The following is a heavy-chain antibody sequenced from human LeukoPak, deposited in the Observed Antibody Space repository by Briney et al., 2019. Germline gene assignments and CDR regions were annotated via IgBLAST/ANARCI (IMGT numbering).Heavy chain of an antibody. J-gene: IGHJ4*02. CDR3: ATPLTSKWSSSWYSGHFDY. CDR1: GFSFSDYA. CDR2: ISADGRDK. D-gene: IGHD6-13*01. Sequence: GESLKISCVASGFSFSDYAMHWVRQAPGKGLEWVAVISADGRDKYYIGSVRGRFTISRDNSKTTVFLQMNSLEVEDTAVYYCATPLTSKWSSSWYSGHFDYWGQGALVTVPS. V-gene: IGHV3-30*04.